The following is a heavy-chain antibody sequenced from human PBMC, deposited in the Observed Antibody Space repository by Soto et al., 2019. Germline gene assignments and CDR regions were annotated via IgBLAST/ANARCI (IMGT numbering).Heavy chain of an antibody. CDR1: GASISSYY. V-gene: IGHV4-59*01. D-gene: IGHD4-17*01. CDR3: ARDLYGDYYYYYMDV. J-gene: IGHJ6*03. CDR2: IYYSGST. Sequence: SETLSLTCTVFGASISSYYWSWIRQPPGKGLEWIGYIYYSGSTNYNPSLKSRVTISVDTSKNQFSLKLSSVTAADTAVYYCARDLYGDYYYYYMDVWGKGTTVT.